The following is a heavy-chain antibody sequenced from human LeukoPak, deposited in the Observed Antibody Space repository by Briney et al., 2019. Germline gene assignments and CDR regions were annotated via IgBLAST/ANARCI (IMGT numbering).Heavy chain of an antibody. D-gene: IGHD6-19*01. CDR3: TRDRYSSGWYDY. CDR2: ISGYTGNT. J-gene: IGHJ4*02. CDR1: GSTFTHYG. V-gene: IGHV1-18*01. Sequence: VASVKVSCKTSGSTFTHYGIGWVRQAPGHGLEWMGWISGYTGNTTYAQKLQGRVTMTTETSTSTAYMDLRSLRSDDTAVYYCTRDRYSSGWYDYWGQGTLVTVSS.